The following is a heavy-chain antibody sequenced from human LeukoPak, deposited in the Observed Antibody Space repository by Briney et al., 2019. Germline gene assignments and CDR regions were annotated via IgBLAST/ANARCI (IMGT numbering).Heavy chain of an antibody. CDR2: IYYSGST. J-gene: IGHJ4*02. V-gene: IGHV4-59*08. D-gene: IGHD6-13*01. CDR1: GGSISTYY. CDR3: ARARIAAAAEYFDY. Sequence: SETLSLTCTVSGGSISTYYWSWIRQPPGKGLEWIGYIYYSGSTNYNPSLKSRVTISVDTSKNQFSLKLSSVTAADTAVYYCARARIAAAAEYFDYWGQGTLVTVSS.